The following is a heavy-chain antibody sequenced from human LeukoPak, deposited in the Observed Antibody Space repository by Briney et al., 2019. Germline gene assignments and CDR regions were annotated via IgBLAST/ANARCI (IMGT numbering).Heavy chain of an antibody. CDR2: ISSSSSYI. CDR3: ARDLIAVAGTGVY. D-gene: IGHD6-19*01. V-gene: IGHV3-21*01. Sequence: PGGSLRLSCAASGFTFSSYSMNWVRQAPGKGLEWVSSISSSSSYIYYADSVKGRFTISRDNAKNSLYLQMNSLRAEDTAVYYCARDLIAVAGTGVYWGQGTLATVSS. CDR1: GFTFSSYS. J-gene: IGHJ4*02.